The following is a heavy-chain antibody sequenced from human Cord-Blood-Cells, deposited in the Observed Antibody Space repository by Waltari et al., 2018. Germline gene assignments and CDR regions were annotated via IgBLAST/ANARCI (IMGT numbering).Heavy chain of an antibody. CDR3: ASPLEGANYFDY. V-gene: IGHV3-7*05. Sequence: EVQLVESGGGLVQPGGSLRLSCAASGFTFSSYCMSWVRQAPGKGLEWVDNIKQDGSEKYYVDSVKGRFTISRDNAKNSLYLQMNSLRAEDTAVYYCASPLEGANYFDYWGQGTLVTVSS. CDR2: IKQDGSEK. J-gene: IGHJ4*02. CDR1: GFTFSSYC. D-gene: IGHD1-26*01.